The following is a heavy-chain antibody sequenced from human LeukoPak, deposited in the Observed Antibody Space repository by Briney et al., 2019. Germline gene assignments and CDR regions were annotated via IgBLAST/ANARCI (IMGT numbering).Heavy chain of an antibody. CDR3: ARDDRSVATAMSFQS. D-gene: IGHD5-18*01. CDR2: ISAYNGNT. J-gene: IGHJ1*01. CDR1: GYTFTTYG. Sequence: ASVKVSCKASGYTFTTYGINWVRQAPGQGLEWMGWISAYNGNTHYAQNLQGRVTMTTDTSTSTAYMELRSLRSDDTAVYYCARDDRSVATAMSFQSWGQGTLVTVSS. V-gene: IGHV1-18*01.